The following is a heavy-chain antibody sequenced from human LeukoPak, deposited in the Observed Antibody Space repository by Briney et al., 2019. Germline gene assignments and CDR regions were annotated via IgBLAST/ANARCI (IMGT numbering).Heavy chain of an antibody. V-gene: IGHV1-3*04. Sequence: GASVKVSCKASGYPFTSYPIHWVRQAPGQRLEWMGWINTGNGDTKYSQQFQGRVTVTRDTSASTAYMEVSSLRSEDTAVYYCARNMAVAGTPGVWGQGTLATVSS. D-gene: IGHD6-19*01. CDR1: GYPFTSYP. J-gene: IGHJ4*02. CDR2: INTGNGDT. CDR3: ARNMAVAGTPGV.